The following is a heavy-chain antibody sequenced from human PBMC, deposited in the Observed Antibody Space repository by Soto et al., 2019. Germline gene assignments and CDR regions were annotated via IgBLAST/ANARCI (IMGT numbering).Heavy chain of an antibody. Sequence: GGSLRLSCAASGFTFSSYSFNWVRQAPGKGLEWLFFIGSSSTTIYYANSVKGRFIISRDNAKNSLYLQMNSLRPEDTAVYYCAREQQLAFDNWGQGTRVTVSS. CDR2: IGSSSTTI. CDR1: GFTFSSYS. V-gene: IGHV3-48*01. J-gene: IGHJ4*02. D-gene: IGHD6-13*01. CDR3: AREQQLAFDN.